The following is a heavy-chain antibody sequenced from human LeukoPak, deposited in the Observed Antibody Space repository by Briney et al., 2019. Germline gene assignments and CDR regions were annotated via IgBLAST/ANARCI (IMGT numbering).Heavy chain of an antibody. CDR3: ASHWAQQVVSDY. Sequence: GGSLRLSCAASGFTFSSYWMSWVRQAPGKGLEWVANIKQDGSEKYYVDSVKGRFTISRDNSKNTLYLQMNSLRPEDTAVYYCASHWAQQVVSDYWGQGTLVTVSS. CDR1: GFTFSSYW. J-gene: IGHJ4*02. V-gene: IGHV3-7*01. CDR2: IKQDGSEK. D-gene: IGHD6-13*01.